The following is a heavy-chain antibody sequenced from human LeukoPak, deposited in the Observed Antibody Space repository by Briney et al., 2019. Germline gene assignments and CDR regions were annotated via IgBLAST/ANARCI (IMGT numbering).Heavy chain of an antibody. J-gene: IGHJ4*02. D-gene: IGHD4-17*01. CDR2: ISYDGNNK. V-gene: IGHV3-30*04. Sequence: GRSLRLSCAASGFTFSSYAMYWVRQAPGKGLDWVALISYDGNNKYYADSVKGRFTISRDNSNNTLYLQMNSLRAEDTAVYYCARDVYYHGDYGFDYWGQGTLVTVSS. CDR3: ARDVYYHGDYGFDY. CDR1: GFTFSSYA.